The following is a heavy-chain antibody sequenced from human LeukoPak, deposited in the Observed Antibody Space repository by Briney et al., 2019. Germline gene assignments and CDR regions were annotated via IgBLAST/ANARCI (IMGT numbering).Heavy chain of an antibody. CDR3: ARLSQSGNWNYYGMDV. CDR2: IIPIFGIA. D-gene: IGHD1-1*01. CDR1: GGTFSSYA. Sequence: SVKVSCKASGGTFSSYAISWVRQAPGQGLEWMGRIIPIFGIANYAQKFQGRVTITADKSTSTAYMELSSLRSEDTAVYYCARLSQSGNWNYYGMDVWGQGTTVTVPS. V-gene: IGHV1-69*04. J-gene: IGHJ6*02.